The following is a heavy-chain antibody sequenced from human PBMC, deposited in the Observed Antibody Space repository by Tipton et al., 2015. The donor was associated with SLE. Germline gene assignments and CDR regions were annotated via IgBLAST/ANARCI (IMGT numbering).Heavy chain of an antibody. Sequence: SLGLSCAASGFTYSGYAMHWVRQAPGKGLEWVAFIGADGSNKDYADSVKGRFTISRDNSKNTLYLQMNRLRVEETAVYYCAGGTGAYFDHWGQGTLVTVSS. J-gene: IGHJ4*02. CDR3: AGGTGAYFDH. D-gene: IGHD3-16*01. CDR1: GFTYSGYA. V-gene: IGHV3-30*02. CDR2: IGADGSNK.